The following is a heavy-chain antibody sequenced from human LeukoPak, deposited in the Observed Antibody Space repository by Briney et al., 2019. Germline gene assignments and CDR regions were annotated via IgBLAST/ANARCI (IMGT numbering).Heavy chain of an antibody. CDR2: ISGSGGST. V-gene: IGHV3-23*01. J-gene: IGHJ4*02. Sequence: GGSLRLSCAASGFTFSSYAMSWVRQAPGKGLGWVSAISGSGGSTYYADSVRGRFTISRDNSKNTLYLQMNSLRAEDTAVYYCAKDRDSPYYSSSWYYSDYWGQGTLVTVSS. CDR1: GFTFSSYA. CDR3: AKDRDSPYYSSSWYYSDY. D-gene: IGHD6-13*01.